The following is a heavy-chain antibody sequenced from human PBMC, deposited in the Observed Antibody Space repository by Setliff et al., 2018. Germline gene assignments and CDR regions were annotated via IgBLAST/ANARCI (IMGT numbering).Heavy chain of an antibody. Sequence: SETLSLTCAVYGGSFSGFYWPWIRQSPGKGLEWIGEITHSGGIDYNPSLKSRVTISVDKSKNQFTLKLMSVTAADTAVYYCATMRNYYETGNYYSSRWFDPWGQGTRVTVSS. V-gene: IGHV4-34*01. CDR2: ITHSGGI. CDR1: GGSFSGFY. CDR3: ATMRNYYETGNYYSSRWFDP. D-gene: IGHD3-22*01. J-gene: IGHJ5*02.